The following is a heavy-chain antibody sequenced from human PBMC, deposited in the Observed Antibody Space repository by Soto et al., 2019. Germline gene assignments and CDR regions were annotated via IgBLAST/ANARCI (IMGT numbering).Heavy chain of an antibody. J-gene: IGHJ6*02. CDR2: INNAYST. V-gene: IGHV3-66*01. Sequence: GGSLRLSCAASGFDASVNFMTWVRQAPGKGLEWVSAINNAYSTFYADSVKGRFTISRDNSKNTVYLQVSSLRVEDTAMYYCVRENYYYGMDVWGQGTAVTVSS. CDR3: VRENYYYGMDV. CDR1: GFDASVNF.